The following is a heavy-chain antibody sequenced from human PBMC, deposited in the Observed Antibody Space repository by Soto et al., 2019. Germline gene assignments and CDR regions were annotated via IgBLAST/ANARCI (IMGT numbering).Heavy chain of an antibody. Sequence: ASVKLSCKASGYTFTNYGISWVRQAPGQGLEWMGGIIPIFGTANYAQKFQGRVTITADESTSTAYMELSSLRSEDTAVYYCARSTNYGGSDWLLRADYYYYHGMDVWGQGTTVTVSS. CDR3: ARSTNYGGSDWLLRADYYYYHGMDV. CDR2: IIPIFGTA. J-gene: IGHJ6*02. D-gene: IGHD3-9*01. CDR1: GYTFTNYG. V-gene: IGHV1-69*13.